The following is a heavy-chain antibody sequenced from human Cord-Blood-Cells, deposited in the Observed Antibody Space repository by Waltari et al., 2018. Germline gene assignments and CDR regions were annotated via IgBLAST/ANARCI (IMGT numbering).Heavy chain of an antibody. CDR2: IIPIFGTA. CDR3: ARGPPSHLS. J-gene: IGHJ4*02. Sequence: QVQLVQSGAEGKKPGSAVKVSCKASGGTVSSYAIRWVRQARGQGLEWMGGIIPIFGTANYAQKFQGRVTITADESTSTAYMELSSLRSEDTAVYYCARGPPSHLSWGQGTLVTVSS. CDR1: GGTVSSYA. V-gene: IGHV1-69*01. D-gene: IGHD3-16*02.